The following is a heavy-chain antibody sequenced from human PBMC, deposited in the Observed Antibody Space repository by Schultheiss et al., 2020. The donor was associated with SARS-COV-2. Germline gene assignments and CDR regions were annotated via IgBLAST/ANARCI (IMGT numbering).Heavy chain of an antibody. Sequence: GGSLRLSCAASGFTFSNYGMEWVRQAPGKGLEWVAVISYDGSNKYYADSVKGRFTISRDNAKNSLYLQMNSLRAEDTAVYYCASLRYSGSYHPYFDYWGQGTLVTVSS. D-gene: IGHD1-26*01. CDR1: GFTFSNYG. J-gene: IGHJ4*02. CDR2: ISYDGSNK. V-gene: IGHV3-30*12. CDR3: ASLRYSGSYHPYFDY.